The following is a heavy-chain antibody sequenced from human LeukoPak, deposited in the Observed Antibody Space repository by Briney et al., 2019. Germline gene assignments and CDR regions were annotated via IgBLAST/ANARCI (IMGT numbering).Heavy chain of an antibody. Sequence: GGSLRLSCEASGFTFSSFLMSWVRQAPGKGLEWVSGISGSSGTTFYADSVKGRFTISRDNSKNTLYLQMNSLRAEDSALYYCARDGNSGYDLTYYYGMDVWGQGTTVTVSS. CDR3: ARDGNSGYDLTYYYGMDV. CDR2: ISGSSGTT. D-gene: IGHD5-12*01. V-gene: IGHV3-23*01. CDR1: GFTFSSFL. J-gene: IGHJ6*02.